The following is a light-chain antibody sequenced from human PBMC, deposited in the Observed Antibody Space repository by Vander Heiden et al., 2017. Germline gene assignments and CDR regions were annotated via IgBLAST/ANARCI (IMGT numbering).Light chain of an antibody. CDR1: QTVSSSY. CDR3: QQNGSSPQT. CDR2: RAS. Sequence: GILSLAPVESATLSCSANQTVSSSYLAWYQQKPGQAPRLLIYRASTRATGIPGRFSGSGSGTDFTLTISRLEPEDVAVYYCQQNGSSPQTFGQGTKLEIK. J-gene: IGKJ2*01. V-gene: IGKV3-20*01.